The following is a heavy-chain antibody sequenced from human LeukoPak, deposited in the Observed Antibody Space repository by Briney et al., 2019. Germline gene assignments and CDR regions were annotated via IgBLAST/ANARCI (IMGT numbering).Heavy chain of an antibody. J-gene: IGHJ4*02. Sequence: GGSLRLPCAVSGITLSNYGMSWVRQAPGKGLEWVAGLSGSGGGTNYADSVQGRFTISRDNPKNTLYLQMNSLRAEDTAVYFCAKRGVVIRVFLVGFHKEAYYFDSWGQGALVTVSS. CDR2: LSGSGGGT. V-gene: IGHV3-23*01. D-gene: IGHD3-10*01. CDR3: AKRGVVIRVFLVGFHKEAYYFDS. CDR1: GITLSNYG.